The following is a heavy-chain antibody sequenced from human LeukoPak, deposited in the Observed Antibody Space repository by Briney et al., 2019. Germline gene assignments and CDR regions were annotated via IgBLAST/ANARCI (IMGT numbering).Heavy chain of an antibody. Sequence: NPGGSLRLSCAASGFTFSSYSMNWVRQAPGKGLEWVSSISSSSSYIYYADSVKGRFTISRDNAKNSLYLQMNSLRAEDTAVYYCARENIVLMVYAIDDWSQGTLVTVSS. J-gene: IGHJ4*02. CDR3: ARENIVLMVYAIDD. CDR2: ISSSSSYI. D-gene: IGHD2-8*01. CDR1: GFTFSSYS. V-gene: IGHV3-21*01.